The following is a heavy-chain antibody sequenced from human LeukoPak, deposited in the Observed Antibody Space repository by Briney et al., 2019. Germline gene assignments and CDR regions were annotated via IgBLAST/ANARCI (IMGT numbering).Heavy chain of an antibody. D-gene: IGHD3-22*01. J-gene: IGHJ4*02. CDR3: ARDWGGITTIVVAYAPDY. V-gene: IGHV3-7*01. CDR1: GFTFSSYW. CDR2: IKQDGSEK. Sequence: PGGSLRLSCAASGFTFSSYWMSWVRQAPGKGLEWVANIKQDGSEKYYVDSVKGRFTISRDNAKNSLYLQMNSLRAEDTAVYYCARDWGGITTIVVAYAPDYWGQGTLVTVSS.